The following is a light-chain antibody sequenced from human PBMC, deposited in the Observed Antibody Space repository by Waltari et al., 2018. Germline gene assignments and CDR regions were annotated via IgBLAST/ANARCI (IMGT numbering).Light chain of an antibody. CDR2: GGS. CDR1: SSDVGGYRF. Sequence: QSALTQPASVSGSPGQSITISCPANSSDVGGYRFVSWYHQHPGKAPKLMIYGGSQRPSGISNRFSGSKSGNTASLTISGLRAEDEADYYCCSYAGSSPHVVFGGGTKLTVL. V-gene: IGLV2-23*01. J-gene: IGLJ2*01. CDR3: CSYAGSSPHVV.